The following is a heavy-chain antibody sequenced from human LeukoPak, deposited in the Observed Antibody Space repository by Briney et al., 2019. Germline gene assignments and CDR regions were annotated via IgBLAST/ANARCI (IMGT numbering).Heavy chain of an antibody. Sequence: GGSLRLSCAASGFTFSSYGMHWVRQAPGKWLEWVAFIRYDGSNKYYADSVKGRSTISRDNSKNTLYLQMNSLRAEDTAVYYCAKYSYRYCSSTRCYAFDLWGQGTMVTVSS. CDR3: AKYSYRYCSSTRCYAFDL. J-gene: IGHJ3*01. CDR2: IRYDGSNK. D-gene: IGHD2-2*01. V-gene: IGHV3-30*02. CDR1: GFTFSSYG.